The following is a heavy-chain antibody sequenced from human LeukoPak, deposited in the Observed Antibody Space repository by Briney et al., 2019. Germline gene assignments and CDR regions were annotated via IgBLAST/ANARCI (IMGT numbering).Heavy chain of an antibody. V-gene: IGHV1-69*05. CDR1: GGTFSSYA. CDR3: ARAHFNTAMVMYYFDY. J-gene: IGHJ4*02. D-gene: IGHD5-18*01. CDR2: IIPIFGTA. Sequence: ASVKVSCKASGGTFSSYAISWVRQAPGQGLEWMGGIIPIFGTANYAQKFQGRVTITTDESTSTAYMELSSLRSEDTAVYYCARAHFNTAMVMYYFDYWGQGTLVTVSS.